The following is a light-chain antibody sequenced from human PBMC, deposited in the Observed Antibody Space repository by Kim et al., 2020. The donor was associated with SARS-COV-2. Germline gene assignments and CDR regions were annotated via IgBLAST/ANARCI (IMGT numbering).Light chain of an antibody. Sequence: QSALTQPASVSGSPGQWVTISCTGTSSDVGSYNLVSWYQQHPAKAPKLMIYKVSKRPSGVSNRFSGSKSGNTASLTISVLQAEDEADYYAGSHGSSSTYVFGTGTKVTVL. CDR1: SSDVGSYNL. V-gene: IGLV2-23*02. CDR2: KVS. CDR3: GSHGSSSTYV. J-gene: IGLJ1*01.